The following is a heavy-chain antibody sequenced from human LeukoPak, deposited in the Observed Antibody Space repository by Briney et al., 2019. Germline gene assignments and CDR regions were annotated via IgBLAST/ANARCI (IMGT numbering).Heavy chain of an antibody. V-gene: IGHV4-59*01. CDR2: IYYSGST. CDR1: GGSISGYY. D-gene: IGHD3-22*01. CDR3: AREDSSGYLGY. J-gene: IGHJ4*02. Sequence: PSETLSLTCTVSGGSISGYYWSWIRQPPGKGLECIGYIYYSGSTNYNPSLKSRVTISVDTSKNQFSLKLTSLTAADTAVYYCAREDSSGYLGYWGQGTLVTVSS.